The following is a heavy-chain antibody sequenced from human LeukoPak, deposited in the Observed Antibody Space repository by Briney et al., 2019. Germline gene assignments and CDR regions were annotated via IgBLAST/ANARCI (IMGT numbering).Heavy chain of an antibody. J-gene: IGHJ4*02. Sequence: GGSLRLSCAASGFTFSSYEMNWVRQAPGKGLEWISYISGSGSTIYYADSVKGRFTISRDNAKNSLYLQMNSLRAEDTAVYYCATGLWFPDYWAREPWSPSPQ. CDR2: ISGSGSTI. V-gene: IGHV3-48*03. D-gene: IGHD3-10*01. CDR1: GFTFSSYE. CDR3: ATGLWFPDY.